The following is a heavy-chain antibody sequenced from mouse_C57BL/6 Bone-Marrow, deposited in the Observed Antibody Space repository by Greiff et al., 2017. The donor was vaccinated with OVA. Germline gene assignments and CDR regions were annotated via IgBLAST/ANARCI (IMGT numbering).Heavy chain of an antibody. CDR1: GYTFTSYC. CDR3: ARSGWLRYAMDY. D-gene: IGHD2-2*01. CDR2: IYPGSGST. J-gene: IGHJ4*01. Sequence: VQLQQSGAELVKPGASVKMSCTASGYTFTSYCMTWVKQRPGQGLEWIGDIYPGSGSTNYTEKFKSKATLTVDTSSSTAYMQLSSLTSEDSAVYYYARSGWLRYAMDYWGQGTSVTVSA. V-gene: IGHV1-55*01.